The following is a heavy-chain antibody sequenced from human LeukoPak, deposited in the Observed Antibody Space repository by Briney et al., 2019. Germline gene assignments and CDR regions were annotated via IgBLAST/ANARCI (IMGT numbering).Heavy chain of an antibody. CDR2: INSDGSST. V-gene: IGHV3-74*01. J-gene: IGHJ4*02. CDR1: GFTFSSYW. D-gene: IGHD5-12*01. CDR3: AKEPWGYSGYDPETDY. Sequence: GGSLRLSCAASGFTFSSYWMHWVRQAPGRGLVWVSRINSDGSSTSYADSVKGRFTISRDNAKNTLYLQMNSLRAEDTAVYYCAKEPWGYSGYDPETDYWGQGTLVTVSS.